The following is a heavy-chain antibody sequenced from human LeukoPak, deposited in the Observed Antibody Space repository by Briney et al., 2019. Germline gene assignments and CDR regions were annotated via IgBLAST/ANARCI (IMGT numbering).Heavy chain of an antibody. J-gene: IGHJ6*04. V-gene: IGHV4-34*01. D-gene: IGHD5-12*01. CDR3: ARGFRRYSGFGMDV. CDR1: GGSFSGYY. CDR2: INHSGST. Sequence: PSETLSLTCAVYGGSFSGYYWSWIRQPPGKGLEWIGEINHSGSTNYNPSLKSRVTISVDTSKNQFSLKLSSVTAADTAVYYCARGFRRYSGFGMDVWGKGTTVTVSS.